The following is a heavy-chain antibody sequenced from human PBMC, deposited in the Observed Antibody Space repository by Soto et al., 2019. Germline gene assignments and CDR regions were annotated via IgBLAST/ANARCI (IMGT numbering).Heavy chain of an antibody. CDR2: INHSGST. CDR3: ARYTLGLAFDY. D-gene: IGHD3-16*01. J-gene: IGHJ4*02. Sequence: PSETLSLTCAVYGGSFSGYYWSWIRQPPGKGLEWIGEINHSGSTNYNPSLKSRVTISVDTSKNQFSLKLSSVTAADTAVYYCARYTLGLAFDYWGQGTLVTVSS. V-gene: IGHV4-34*01. CDR1: GGSFSGYY.